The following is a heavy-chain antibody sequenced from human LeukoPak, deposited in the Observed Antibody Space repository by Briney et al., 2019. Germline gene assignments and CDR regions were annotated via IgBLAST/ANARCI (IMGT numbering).Heavy chain of an antibody. J-gene: IGHJ4*02. Sequence: SETLSLTCAVSGGSISSGGYSWSWIRQPPGKGLEWIGYIYHSGSTYYNPSLKSRVTISVDRSKNQFSLKLSSVTAADTAVYYCATYDSSGYPTSYFDYWGQGTLVTVSS. V-gene: IGHV4-30-2*01. D-gene: IGHD3-22*01. CDR1: GGSISSGGYS. CDR2: IYHSGST. CDR3: ATYDSSGYPTSYFDY.